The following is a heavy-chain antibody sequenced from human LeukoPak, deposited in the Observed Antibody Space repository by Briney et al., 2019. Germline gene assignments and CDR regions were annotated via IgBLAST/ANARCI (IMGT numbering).Heavy chain of an antibody. V-gene: IGHV4-61*01. CDR1: GGSVTSDSHY. CDR2: IYYTGST. CDR3: ARVGVEGHLDY. D-gene: IGHD2-15*01. J-gene: IGHJ4*02. Sequence: PSETLSLTCTVSGGSVTSDSHYWSWVRQPPGKGLEWIGYIYYTGSTDYNPSLKSRVTISVDTSNNQFSLRLSSVTAADTAVYYCARVGVEGHLDYWGQGTLVTVSS.